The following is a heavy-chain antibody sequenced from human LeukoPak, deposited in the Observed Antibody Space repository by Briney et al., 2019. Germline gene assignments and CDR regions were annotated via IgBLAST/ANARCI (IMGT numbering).Heavy chain of an antibody. CDR3: ARVRCSSTSCYSDAFDI. D-gene: IGHD2-2*01. V-gene: IGHV1-2*02. Sequence: GASVKVSCKASGYSFTVYYIHWMRQAPGQGLEWVGWINPNSGDANIAPKFQGRVTMTRDTSISTAYMELSRLRSDDTAVYYCARVRCSSTSCYSDAFDIWGQGTMVTVSS. J-gene: IGHJ3*02. CDR2: INPNSGDA. CDR1: GYSFTVYY.